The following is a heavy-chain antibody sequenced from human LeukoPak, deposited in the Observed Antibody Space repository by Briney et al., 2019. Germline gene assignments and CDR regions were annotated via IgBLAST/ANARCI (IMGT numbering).Heavy chain of an antibody. J-gene: IGHJ6*02. Sequence: SETLSLTCAVYGGSFSGYYWSWIRQPPGKGLGWIGEINHSGSTNYNPSLKSRVTISVDTSKNQFSLKLSSVTAADTAVYYCARLLSGSGWSGDYYYYGMDVWGQGTTVTVSS. CDR1: GGSFSGYY. CDR2: INHSGST. D-gene: IGHD6-19*01. CDR3: ARLLSGSGWSGDYYYYGMDV. V-gene: IGHV4-34*01.